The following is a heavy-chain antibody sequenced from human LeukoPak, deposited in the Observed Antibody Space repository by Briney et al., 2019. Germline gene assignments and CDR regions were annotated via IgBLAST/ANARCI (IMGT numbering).Heavy chain of an antibody. CDR2: ISWNGDNV. Sequence: PGRSLRLSCVASGFTFDDYAMHWVRQAPGKGLEWVSGISWNGDNVAYADSVKGRFTISRDNAKNSLYLQMNSLRAEDTALYYCAKDILVYTSGWNYFDYWGQGTLVTVSS. D-gene: IGHD6-19*01. J-gene: IGHJ4*02. CDR3: AKDILVYTSGWNYFDY. V-gene: IGHV3-9*01. CDR1: GFTFDDYA.